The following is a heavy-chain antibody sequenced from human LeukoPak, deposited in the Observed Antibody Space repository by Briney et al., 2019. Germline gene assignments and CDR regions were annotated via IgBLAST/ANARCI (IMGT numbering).Heavy chain of an antibody. CDR3: AKDPFDY. CDR2: ISYDGSNK. J-gene: IGHJ4*02. CDR1: GFTFSSYG. V-gene: IGHV3-30*18. Sequence: EGSLRLSCAASGFTFSSYGMHWVRQAPGKGLEWVAVISYDGSNKYYADSVKGRFTISRDNSKNTLYLQMNSLRAEDTAVYYCAKDPFDYWGQGTLVTVSS.